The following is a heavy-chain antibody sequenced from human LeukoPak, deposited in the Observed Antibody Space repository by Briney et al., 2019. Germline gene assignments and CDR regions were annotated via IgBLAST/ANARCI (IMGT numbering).Heavy chain of an antibody. D-gene: IGHD1-1*01. CDR1: GYTFTSYG. CDR3: ARATSGGTYYYYGMDV. V-gene: IGHV1-18*01. J-gene: IGHJ6*02. CDR2: ISAYNGNT. Sequence: ASVKVSCKASGYTFTSYGISWVRQAPGQGLEWMGWISAYNGNTNYAQKLQGRVTMTTDTYTSTAYMELRSLRSDDTAVYYCARATSGGTYYYYGMDVWGQGTTVTVSS.